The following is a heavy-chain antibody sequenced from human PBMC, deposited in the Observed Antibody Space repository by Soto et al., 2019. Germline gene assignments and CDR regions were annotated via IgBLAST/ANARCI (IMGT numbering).Heavy chain of an antibody. CDR3: AREPSYFDL. Sequence: SETLSLTCNVSGGSIYTYYWNWIRQSPGKGLEWIGYISDGGSTNYNPSLKSRVTISVDTSKKQVSLKLTSVTAADTAVYYCAREPSYFDLWGRGTLVTVSS. V-gene: IGHV4-59*01. CDR2: ISDGGST. J-gene: IGHJ2*01. CDR1: GGSIYTYY.